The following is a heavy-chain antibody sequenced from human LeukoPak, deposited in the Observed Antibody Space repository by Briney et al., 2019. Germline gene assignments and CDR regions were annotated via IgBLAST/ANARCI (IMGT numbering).Heavy chain of an antibody. D-gene: IGHD5-18*01. Sequence: GGSLRLSCAASGFTFNTYAMSWVRQAPGEGLEWVSSISSSGDSTYSADSVKGRFTISRDNSMNTLYLQMNSLRAEDTAVYYCAKGRTGYSYGYGIDYWGQGTLVTVSS. V-gene: IGHV3-23*01. CDR1: GFTFNTYA. J-gene: IGHJ4*02. CDR3: AKGRTGYSYGYGIDY. CDR2: ISSSGDST.